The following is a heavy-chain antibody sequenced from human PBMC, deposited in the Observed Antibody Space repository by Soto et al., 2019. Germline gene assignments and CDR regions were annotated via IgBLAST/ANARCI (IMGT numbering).Heavy chain of an antibody. J-gene: IGHJ6*02. CDR2: ISYDGSNK. CDR1: GFTFSNNA. CDR3: ARVTTTSAFSAMDV. V-gene: IGHV3-30-3*01. D-gene: IGHD1-1*01. Sequence: QVQLVESGGGVVQPGRSLRLSCAASGFTFSNNAMDWVRQAPGKGLEWVAVISYDGSNKYIAESVKGRFTISRDNSKNTLFLQMNSRRAEDTAVYYCARVTTTSAFSAMDVWGQGTTVTVSS.